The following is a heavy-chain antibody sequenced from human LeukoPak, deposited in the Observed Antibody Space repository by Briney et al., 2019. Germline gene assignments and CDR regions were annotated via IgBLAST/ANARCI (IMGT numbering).Heavy chain of an antibody. V-gene: IGHV4-38-2*01. Sequence: NPSEILSLTCAVSGYSITSDYYWGWIRQSPGKGLEWIGSISHSGSTSYNPSLRSRVTISVDTSKTQFSLKLSSVTAADTAMYYCARRISTSGWSYDYWGQGTLVTVSS. CDR3: ARRISTSGWSYDY. J-gene: IGHJ4*02. CDR1: GYSITSDYY. D-gene: IGHD6-19*01. CDR2: ISHSGST.